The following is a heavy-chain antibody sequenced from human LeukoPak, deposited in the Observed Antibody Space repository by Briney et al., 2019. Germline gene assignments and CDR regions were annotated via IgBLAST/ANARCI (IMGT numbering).Heavy chain of an antibody. CDR3: AKDGRVVGATLDY. Sequence: PGGSLRLSCAASGFTFSSYGMHWVRQAPGKGLEWVAVISYDGSNKYYADSVKGRFTISRDNSKNTLYLQMNSLRAEDTAVYYCAKDGRVVGATLDYWGQGTLVTVSS. D-gene: IGHD1-26*01. J-gene: IGHJ4*02. V-gene: IGHV3-30*18. CDR1: GFTFSSYG. CDR2: ISYDGSNK.